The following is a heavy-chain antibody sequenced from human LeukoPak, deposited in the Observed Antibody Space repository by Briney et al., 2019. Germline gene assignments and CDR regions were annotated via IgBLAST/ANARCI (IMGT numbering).Heavy chain of an antibody. J-gene: IGHJ4*02. V-gene: IGHV3-23*01. CDR2: ISGSGGST. CDR1: GFTFSSYA. D-gene: IGHD6-13*01. CDR3: AKHPSYSSSWF. Sequence: GGSLRLSCEASGFTFSSYAMSWVRQAPGKGLEWVSAISGSGGSTYYADSVKGRFTISRDNSKNTLYLQMNSLRAEDTAVYYCAKHPSYSSSWFWGQGTLVTVSS.